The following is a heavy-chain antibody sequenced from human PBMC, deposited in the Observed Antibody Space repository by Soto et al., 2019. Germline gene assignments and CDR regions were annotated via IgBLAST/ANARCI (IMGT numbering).Heavy chain of an antibody. CDR2: IYPRDSDT. CDR1: GFSFTSYW. V-gene: IGHV5-51*01. Sequence: GESLKISCKGSGFSFTSYWIGWVRQMPGKGLECMGIIYPRDSDTRYNPSFQGQVTISVDESISTAYLQWSSLKASDTAMYYCARQGGSSSQYYYYGMDVWGQGTTVTVSS. J-gene: IGHJ6*02. CDR3: ARQGGSSSQYYYYGMDV. D-gene: IGHD6-6*01.